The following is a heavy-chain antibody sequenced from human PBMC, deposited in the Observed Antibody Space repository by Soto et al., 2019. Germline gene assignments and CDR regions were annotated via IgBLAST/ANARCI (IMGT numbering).Heavy chain of an antibody. CDR3: ARGARGYNYGPFDY. D-gene: IGHD5-18*01. CDR2: IYYSGST. Sequence: SETLSLTCTVSGGFIITYYWSWIRQPPGKGLEWIGYIYYSGSTNYNPSLKSRVTISLDTSKNQFSLKLSSVTAADTAVYYCARGARGYNYGPFDYWGQGTLVTVSS. CDR1: GGFIITYY. V-gene: IGHV4-59*01. J-gene: IGHJ4*02.